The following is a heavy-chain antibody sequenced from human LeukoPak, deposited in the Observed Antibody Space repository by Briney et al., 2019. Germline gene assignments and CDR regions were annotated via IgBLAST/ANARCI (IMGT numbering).Heavy chain of an antibody. D-gene: IGHD6-13*01. CDR2: ISGSGDST. J-gene: IGHJ4*02. Sequence: GGSLRLSCAASEFTFRSYAVQWVRQAPGKGLEWVSGISGSGDSTYYADSVKGRFTISRDNSKNSLYLQMNSLRTEDTALYYCAKDSVEAAGNFDYWGQRILVTVSS. CDR1: EFTFRSYA. CDR3: AKDSVEAAGNFDY. V-gene: IGHV3-43*02.